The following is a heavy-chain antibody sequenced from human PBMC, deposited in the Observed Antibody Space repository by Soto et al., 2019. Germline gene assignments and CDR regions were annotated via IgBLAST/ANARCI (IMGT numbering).Heavy chain of an antibody. Sequence: GGSLRLSCAASGFTFSSYWMHCVRQVPGKGLLWVSRIDEYGSTINYADCVKGRFTISRDNARNTLYLEMNSLRAADTALYYCTRDIGGKGAYWGPGTLVTVSS. CDR1: GFTFSSYW. J-gene: IGHJ4*02. CDR3: TRDIGGKGAY. CDR2: IDEYGSTI. V-gene: IGHV3-74*01. D-gene: IGHD3-10*01.